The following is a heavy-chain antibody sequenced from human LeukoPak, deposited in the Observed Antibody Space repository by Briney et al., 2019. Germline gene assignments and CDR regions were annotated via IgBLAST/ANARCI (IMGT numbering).Heavy chain of an antibody. CDR3: AHTQYYYDSSGYYVQYFQH. V-gene: IGHV2-5*01. Sequence: ESGPTLVKPTQTLTLTCTFSGFSLITGGVGAGWIRQPPGKALEWLALIYWNDDKRYSPSLKSRLTITKDTSKNQVVLTMTNMDPVDTATYYCAHTQYYYDSSGYYVQYFQHWGQGTLVTVSS. D-gene: IGHD3-22*01. CDR1: GFSLITGGVG. J-gene: IGHJ1*01. CDR2: IYWNDDK.